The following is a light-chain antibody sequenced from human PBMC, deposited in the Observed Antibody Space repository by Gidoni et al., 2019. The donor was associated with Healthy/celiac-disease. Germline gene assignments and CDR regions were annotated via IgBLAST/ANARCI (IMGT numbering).Light chain of an antibody. CDR3: QAWDSSTVV. CDR1: KLGDKY. Sequence: SYELTQPPSVSVSPGQTASITCSGEKLGDKYACWYQQKPGQSPVLVIYQDSKRPSGIPERFSGSNSGNTATLTMSGTQAMDEADDYCQAWDSSTVVFGGGTKLTGL. CDR2: QDS. V-gene: IGLV3-1*01. J-gene: IGLJ2*01.